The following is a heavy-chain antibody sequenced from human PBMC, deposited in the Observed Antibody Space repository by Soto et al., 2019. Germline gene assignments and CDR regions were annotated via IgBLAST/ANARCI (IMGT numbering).Heavy chain of an antibody. D-gene: IGHD3-10*01. Sequence: GGSLRLSCAASGFTFDDYAMHWVRQAPGKGLEWVSGISWNSGSIGYADSVKGRFTISRDNAKNSLYLQMNSLRAEDTALYYCAKDMSRMVWFGELFDYWGQGTLVTVSS. J-gene: IGHJ4*02. CDR2: ISWNSGSI. CDR3: AKDMSRMVWFGELFDY. CDR1: GFTFDDYA. V-gene: IGHV3-9*01.